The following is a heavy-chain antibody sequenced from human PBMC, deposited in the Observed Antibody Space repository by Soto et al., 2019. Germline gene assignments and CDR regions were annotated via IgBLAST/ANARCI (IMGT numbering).Heavy chain of an antibody. D-gene: IGHD1-7*01. CDR1: GFTFSSYG. V-gene: IGHV3-23*01. CDR3: AKDRRAGGNYGFYSDF. Sequence: EVQLLESGGGLVQPGGSLRLSCAASGFTFSSYGMTWVRQAPGKGLEWVSFSSATGAGTYYADSVKGRFTISRDNFKNTLYLQMTGLRADDTAVYYCAKDRRAGGNYGFYSDFWGPGALVIVSS. CDR2: SSATGAGT. J-gene: IGHJ4*02.